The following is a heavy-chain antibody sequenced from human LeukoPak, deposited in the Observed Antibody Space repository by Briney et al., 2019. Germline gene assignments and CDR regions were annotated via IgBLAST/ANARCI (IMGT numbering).Heavy chain of an antibody. CDR2: INPNSGGT. Sequence: ASVKVSCKASGYTFTGYYMHWVRQAPGQGLEWMGWINPNSGGTNYAQKFQGRVTMTRDTSISTAYMELSRLRSDDTAVYYCARGDIVVVPAASHFDYWGQGTLVTVSS. V-gene: IGHV1-2*02. CDR1: GYTFTGYY. CDR3: ARGDIVVVPAASHFDY. D-gene: IGHD2-2*01. J-gene: IGHJ4*02.